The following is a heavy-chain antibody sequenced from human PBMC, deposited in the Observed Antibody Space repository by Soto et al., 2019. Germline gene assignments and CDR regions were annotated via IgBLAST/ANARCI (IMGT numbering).Heavy chain of an antibody. CDR2: ISYDGSNK. CDR3: ASQHYDYVWGSYHYFDY. CDR1: GFTFSSYA. V-gene: IGHV3-30-3*01. J-gene: IGHJ4*02. Sequence: PGGSLRLSCAASGFTFSSYAMHWVRQAPGKGLEWVAVISYDGSNKYYADSVKGRFTISRDNSKNTLYLQMNSLRAEDTAVYYCASQHYDYVWGSYHYFDYWGQGTLVPVSS. D-gene: IGHD3-16*02.